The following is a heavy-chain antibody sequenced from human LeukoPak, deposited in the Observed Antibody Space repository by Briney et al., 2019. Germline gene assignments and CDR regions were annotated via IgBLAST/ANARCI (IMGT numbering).Heavy chain of an antibody. Sequence: GGSLRLSCAASGLTLSDAWMSWVRQAPGKGLEWVGRIKSKADGGAKEYAAPAKGRFTISRDDSKNTLYVQMSNLKTEDTAVYYCTTDHLIPGVTAADFFDYWGQGTLVTV. CDR3: TTDHLIPGVTAADFFDY. D-gene: IGHD6-13*01. J-gene: IGHJ4*02. CDR1: GLTLSDAW. CDR2: IKSKADGGAK. V-gene: IGHV3-15*01.